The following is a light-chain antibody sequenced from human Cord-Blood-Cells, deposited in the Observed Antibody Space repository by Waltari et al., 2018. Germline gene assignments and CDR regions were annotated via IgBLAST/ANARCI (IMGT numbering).Light chain of an antibody. Sequence: DRVTITSRASQSISSYLNWYQQKPGKAPKLLIYAASSLQSGVPSRFSGSGSGTDFTLTISSLQPEDFATYYWQQSYSTPFTFGPGTKVDIK. CDR2: AAS. J-gene: IGKJ3*01. CDR1: QSISSY. V-gene: IGKV1-39*01. CDR3: QQSYSTPFT.